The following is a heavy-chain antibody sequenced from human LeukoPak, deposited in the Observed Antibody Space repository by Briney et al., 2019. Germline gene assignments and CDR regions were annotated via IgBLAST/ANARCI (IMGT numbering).Heavy chain of an antibody. J-gene: IGHJ4*02. V-gene: IGHV1-58*01. CDR1: GFTFTSSA. CDR3: ARGRPVAGRHFDY. Sequence: SVKVSCKASGFTFTSSAVQWVRQARGQRLEWIGWIVVGSGNTNYAQKFQERVTITRDMSTSTAYMELSSLRSEDTAVYYCARGRPVAGRHFDYWGQGTLVTVSS. CDR2: IVVGSGNT. D-gene: IGHD6-19*01.